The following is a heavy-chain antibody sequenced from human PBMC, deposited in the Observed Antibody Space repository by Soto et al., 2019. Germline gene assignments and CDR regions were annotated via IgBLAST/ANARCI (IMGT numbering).Heavy chain of an antibody. J-gene: IGHJ6*02. D-gene: IGHD5-18*01. Sequence: GGSLRLSCAASGFTFSSYGMHWVRQAPGKGLEWVAVISYDGSNKYYADSVKGRFTISRDNSKNTLYLQMNSLRAEDTAVYYCAKEQHTAMDYYYGMDVWGQGTTVTVSS. CDR2: ISYDGSNK. V-gene: IGHV3-30*18. CDR1: GFTFSSYG. CDR3: AKEQHTAMDYYYGMDV.